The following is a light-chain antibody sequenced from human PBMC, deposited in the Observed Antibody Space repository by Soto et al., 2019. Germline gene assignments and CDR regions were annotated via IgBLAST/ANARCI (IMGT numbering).Light chain of an antibody. J-gene: IGKJ1*01. CDR2: GAS. CDR3: HQRQSWPRT. Sequence: EIVMTQSPATLSVSPGERATLSCRASQSISSSLAWYQRKPGQAPRLLIHGASTRATSNPGRFSGSGSGTDFTLTISDVQPEDFALYYCHQRQSWPRTFGQGTKVDIK. V-gene: IGKV3-15*01. CDR1: QSISSS.